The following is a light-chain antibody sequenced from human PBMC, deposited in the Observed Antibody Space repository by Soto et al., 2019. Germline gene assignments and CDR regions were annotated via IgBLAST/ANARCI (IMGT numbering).Light chain of an antibody. CDR2: DVG. V-gene: IGLV2-8*01. Sequence: QSVLTQPPSASGSPGQSVTISCTGTSRDIGAYNYVSWFQQHPGKAPQLMIYDVGKRSSGVPDRVSGSKSGNTASLTVSGLQAEDEADYYCASHAGSSVVFGGGTKLTVL. CDR1: SRDIGAYNY. CDR3: ASHAGSSVV. J-gene: IGLJ2*01.